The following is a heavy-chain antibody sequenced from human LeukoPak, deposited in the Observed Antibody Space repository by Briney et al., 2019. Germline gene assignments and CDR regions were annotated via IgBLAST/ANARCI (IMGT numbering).Heavy chain of an antibody. J-gene: IGHJ4*02. D-gene: IGHD6-13*01. Sequence: PSETLSLTCTVSGYSISSGYYWGWIRQPPGKGLEWIGSIYHSGSTYYNPSLKSRVTISVDTSKNQFSLKLSSVTAADTAVYYCARGMSSSWPGRLDYWGQGTLVTVSS. V-gene: IGHV4-38-2*02. CDR1: GYSISSGYY. CDR2: IYHSGST. CDR3: ARGMSSSWPGRLDY.